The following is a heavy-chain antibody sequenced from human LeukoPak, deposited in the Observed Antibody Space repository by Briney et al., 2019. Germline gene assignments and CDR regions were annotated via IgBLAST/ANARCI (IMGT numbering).Heavy chain of an antibody. V-gene: IGHV1-69*04. J-gene: IGHJ4*02. D-gene: IGHD3-3*01. CDR3: ARDLLYFYDFWSGYVDY. Sequence: SVKVSCKASGGTFSSYAISWVRQAPGQGLEWMGRIIPILGTANYAQKFQGRVTITADKSTSTAYMELSSLRSEDTAVYYCARDLLYFYDFWSGYVDYWGQGTLVTVSS. CDR2: IIPILGTA. CDR1: GGTFSSYA.